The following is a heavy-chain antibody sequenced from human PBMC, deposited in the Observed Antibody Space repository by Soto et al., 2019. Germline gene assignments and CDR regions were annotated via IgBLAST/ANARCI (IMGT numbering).Heavy chain of an antibody. D-gene: IGHD5-18*01. CDR1: GGSFSGDY. CDR3: ARQGDSTMAIFDY. J-gene: IGHJ4*02. CDR2: INGRGST. V-gene: IGHV4-34*01. Sequence: SETLSLTWAVYGGSFSGDYWSWIRQPPGKGLEWIGEINGRGSTKYNPSLKSRVSMSVDPSKNQFSLKLTSVTAADTAVYYCARQGDSTMAIFDYWGQGGLVTVSS.